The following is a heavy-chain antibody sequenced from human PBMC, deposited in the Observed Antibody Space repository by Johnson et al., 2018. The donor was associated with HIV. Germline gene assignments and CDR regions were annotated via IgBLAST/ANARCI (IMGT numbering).Heavy chain of an antibody. Sequence: VQLVESGGGVVRPGGSLRLSCVASGFTFDDYGMSWVRQAPGKGLEWVSGINWNGISTGYADSVTGRFTVSRDNSKNTLYLQMNSRRPEDTAVYYCARERTSSWYAWESPSANAVDIWGQGTMVTVSS. D-gene: IGHD6-13*01. CDR3: ARERTSSWYAWESPSANAVDI. V-gene: IGHV3-20*04. CDR2: INWNGIST. J-gene: IGHJ3*02. CDR1: GFTFDDYG.